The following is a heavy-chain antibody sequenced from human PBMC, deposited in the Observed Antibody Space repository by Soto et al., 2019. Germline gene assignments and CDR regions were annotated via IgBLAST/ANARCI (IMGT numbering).Heavy chain of an antibody. D-gene: IGHD2-21*02. J-gene: IGHJ4*02. CDR2: INAGNGNT. CDR3: ARSIVVVTALDY. V-gene: IGHV1-3*01. CDR1: GYTFTCYE. Sequence: GASVKVSCKASGYTFTCYEMHWVRQAPGQRLEWMGWINAGNGNTKYSQKFQGRVTITRDTSASTAYMELSSLRSEDTAVYYCARSIVVVTALDYWGQGTLVTVSS.